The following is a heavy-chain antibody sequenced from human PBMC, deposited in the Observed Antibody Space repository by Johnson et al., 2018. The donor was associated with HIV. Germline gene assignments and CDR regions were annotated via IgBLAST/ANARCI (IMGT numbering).Heavy chain of an antibody. Sequence: HLVESGGGVVQPGRSLRLSCAASGFTFSTYGMHWVCQAPGKGLEWVAVISYDGSNKYYADSVKGRFTISRDNSKNTLYLQMNSLRAEDTAIYYCARDSGKWSGVRFAFDIWGQGTMVTVSS. V-gene: IGHV3-30*19. J-gene: IGHJ3*02. CDR3: ARDSGKWSGVRFAFDI. D-gene: IGHD3-10*01. CDR2: ISYDGSNK. CDR1: GFTFSTYG.